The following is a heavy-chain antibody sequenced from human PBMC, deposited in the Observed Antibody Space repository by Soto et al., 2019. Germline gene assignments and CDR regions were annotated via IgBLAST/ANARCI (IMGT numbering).Heavy chain of an antibody. D-gene: IGHD3-22*01. CDR2: ISGSGGST. J-gene: IGHJ6*02. V-gene: IGHV3-23*01. Sequence: EVQLLESGGGLVQPGGSLRLSCAASGFTFSSYAMSWVRQAPGKGLEWVSAISGSGGSTYYADSVKGRFTISRDNSKNMLYLQMNSLRAEDTAVYYCAKANRYYDSSGYYNYYYYGMDVWGQGTTVTVSS. CDR3: AKANRYYDSSGYYNYYYYGMDV. CDR1: GFTFSSYA.